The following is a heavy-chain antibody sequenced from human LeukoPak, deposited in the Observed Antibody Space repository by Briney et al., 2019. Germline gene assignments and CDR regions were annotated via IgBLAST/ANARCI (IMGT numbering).Heavy chain of an antibody. J-gene: IGHJ4*02. CDR1: GFTFSSYW. CDR2: INSDGSDT. V-gene: IGHV3-74*01. Sequence: GGSLRLSCAASGFTFSSYWMHWVRQAPGKGLVWVSRINSDGSDTNYADSVKGRFTISRDNSKNTLYLQMNSLRAEDTAVYYCARDLRNYYDSSGYLDYWGQGTLVTVSS. D-gene: IGHD3-22*01. CDR3: ARDLRNYYDSSGYLDY.